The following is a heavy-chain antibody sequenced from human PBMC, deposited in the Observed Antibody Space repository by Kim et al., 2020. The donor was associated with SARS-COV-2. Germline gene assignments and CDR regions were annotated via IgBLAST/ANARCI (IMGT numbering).Heavy chain of an antibody. CDR2: IDYSGST. V-gene: IGHV4-59*01. J-gene: IGHJ4*02. D-gene: IGHD5-12*01. Sequence: SETLSLTCTVSGGSISIYYWSWIRQPPGKGLEWIGYIDYSGSTNYNPSLKSRVTISVDTSKNQFSLKLSSVTAADTAVYYCARAGPGDGYTTDYYFYYWGQGTLVSVSS. CDR3: ARAGPGDGYTTDYYFYY. CDR1: GGSISIYY.